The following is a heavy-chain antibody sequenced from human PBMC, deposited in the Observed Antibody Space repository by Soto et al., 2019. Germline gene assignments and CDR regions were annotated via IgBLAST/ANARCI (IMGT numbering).Heavy chain of an antibody. Sequence: EVQLTESGGGLVQPGGSLRLSCAASGFTFSSYSMTWVRQAPGKGLEWVSGISDSGGNTRYADSVKGRFTLSGDNSKNTLFLQRNGRRAEDTAVYFCSKWSGFGDAWGQGTLVTVSS. D-gene: IGHD3-10*01. V-gene: IGHV3-23*01. CDR2: ISDSGGNT. CDR1: GFTFSSYS. CDR3: SKWSGFGDA. J-gene: IGHJ5*02.